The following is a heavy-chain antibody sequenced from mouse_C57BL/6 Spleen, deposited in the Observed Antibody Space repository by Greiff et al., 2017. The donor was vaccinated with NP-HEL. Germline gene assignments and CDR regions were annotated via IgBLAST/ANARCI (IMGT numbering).Heavy chain of an antibody. J-gene: IGHJ4*01. CDR2: INPSNGGT. V-gene: IGHV1-53*01. Sequence: QVQLQQPGTELVKPGASVKLSCKASGYTFTSYWMHWVKQRPGQGLEWIGNINPSNGGTNYNETFKSKATLTVDKSSSTAYIQLSSLTSEDSAVYYCALHYYGSSYEDAMDYWGQGTSVTVSS. CDR3: ALHYYGSSYEDAMDY. CDR1: GYTFTSYW. D-gene: IGHD1-1*01.